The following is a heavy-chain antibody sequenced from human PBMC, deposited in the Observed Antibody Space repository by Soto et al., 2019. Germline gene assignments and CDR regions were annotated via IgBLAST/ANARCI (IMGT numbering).Heavy chain of an antibody. CDR3: ARSTYYDILTGSYYYYAMDV. J-gene: IGHJ6*02. V-gene: IGHV3-53*01. Sequence: PGGSLRLSCAASGLPFVRTNWVWSARAPGGGLDWVSVIYSEGTPYYADSVKGRFTISRENSNNTLYLHMNNLRAEDTAVYYCARSTYYDILTGSYYYYAMDVWGQGTTVTVSS. D-gene: IGHD3-9*01. CDR2: IYSEGTP. CDR1: GLPFVRT.